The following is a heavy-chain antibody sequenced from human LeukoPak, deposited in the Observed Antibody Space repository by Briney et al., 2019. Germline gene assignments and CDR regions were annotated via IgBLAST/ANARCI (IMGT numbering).Heavy chain of an antibody. CDR2: ISGSSGST. D-gene: IGHD3-22*01. V-gene: IGHV3-23*01. CDR1: GFTLSRYG. CDR3: ARDYYYSVDY. J-gene: IGHJ4*02. Sequence: GGSLRLSCAASGFTLSRYGMSWVRQAPGKGLEWVSAISGSSGSTYYADSVKGRFTISRDNAKSTVYLQMNSLRAEDTAVYYCARDYYYSVDYWGQGTLVTVSS.